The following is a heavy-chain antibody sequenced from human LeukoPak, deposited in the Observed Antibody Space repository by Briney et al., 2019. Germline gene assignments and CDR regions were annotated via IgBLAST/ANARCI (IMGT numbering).Heavy chain of an antibody. CDR2: ISGSGSST. J-gene: IGHJ4*02. CDR3: AKVGGSYSYYFDY. D-gene: IGHD1-26*01. Sequence: GGSLRLSCAASGFTFSSYSMNWVRQAPGKGLEWVSTISGSGSSTYYADSVKGRFTISRDNSKNTLYLQMNSLRADDTAVYYCAKVGGSYSYYFDYWGQGTLVTVSS. V-gene: IGHV3-23*01. CDR1: GFTFSSYS.